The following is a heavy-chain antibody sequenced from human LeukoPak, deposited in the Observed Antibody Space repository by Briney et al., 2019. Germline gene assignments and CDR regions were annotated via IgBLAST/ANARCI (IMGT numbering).Heavy chain of an antibody. CDR2: IKQDGSEK. D-gene: IGHD5-18*01. Sequence: PGGSLRLSCVASGLTFSRFYMSWVRQAPGKGLEWVANIKQDGSEKYYVDSVKGRFTISRDNAKNSLYLQMNSLRAEDTAVYYCARDGSYGLLDYWGQGTLVTVSS. V-gene: IGHV3-7*03. CDR1: GLTFSRFY. J-gene: IGHJ4*02. CDR3: ARDGSYGLLDY.